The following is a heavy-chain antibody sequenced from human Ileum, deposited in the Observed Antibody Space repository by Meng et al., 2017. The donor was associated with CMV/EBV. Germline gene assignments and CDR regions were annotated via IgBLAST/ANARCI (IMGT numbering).Heavy chain of an antibody. J-gene: IGHJ4*02. Sequence: GESLKISCAVSGFTFSTYAMHWVRQAAGKGLELVAVISYDGSNKYYTDSVKGRFTISRDNSRNTLFLLMDSLRVEDTAVYYCARGGYHDCSGYFWGAFDSWGRGTLVTVSS. CDR1: GFTFSTYA. D-gene: IGHD3-22*01. CDR2: ISYDGSNK. V-gene: IGHV3-30-3*01. CDR3: ARGGYHDCSGYFWGAFDS.